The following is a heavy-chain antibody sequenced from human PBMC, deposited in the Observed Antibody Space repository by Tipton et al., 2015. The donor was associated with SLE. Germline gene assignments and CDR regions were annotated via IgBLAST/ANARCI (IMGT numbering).Heavy chain of an antibody. CDR3: ASTYYDFWSGNY. Sequence: TLSLTCAVYGGSFSCYYWSWIRQPPGKGLEWIGEINHSGSTNYNPSLKSRVTISVDTSKNQFSLKLSSVTAADTAVYYCASTYYDFWSGNYWGQGTLVTVSS. D-gene: IGHD3-3*01. CDR1: GGSFSCYY. J-gene: IGHJ4*02. V-gene: IGHV4-34*01. CDR2: INHSGST.